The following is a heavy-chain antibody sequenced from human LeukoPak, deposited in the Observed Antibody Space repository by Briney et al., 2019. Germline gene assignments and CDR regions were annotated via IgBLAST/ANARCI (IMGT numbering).Heavy chain of an antibody. Sequence: PGGSLRLSCAASGFTFSNYAMSWVRQAPGKGLERASAISGSGGGTLYADSVKGRFTISRDNSKNTLYLQMNSLRAEDTAVYYCAKGTAAYCSGGTCYPLDYWGQGTLVTVSS. J-gene: IGHJ4*02. V-gene: IGHV3-23*01. D-gene: IGHD2-15*01. CDR2: ISGSGGGT. CDR1: GFTFSNYA. CDR3: AKGTAAYCSGGTCYPLDY.